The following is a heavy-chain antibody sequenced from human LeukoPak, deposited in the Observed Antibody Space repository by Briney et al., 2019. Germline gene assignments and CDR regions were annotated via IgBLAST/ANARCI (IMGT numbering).Heavy chain of an antibody. D-gene: IGHD1-26*01. CDR3: ARGGGRDSGRENDY. Sequence: ASVKVSCKASGYTFTRYGVGWVRQAPGQGLEWVGWVSGYNHNTNYAHKLQGRVTMTTDTSTSTAYMELRSLTSDDTAMYYCARGGGRDSGRENDYWGQGTLVTVSS. J-gene: IGHJ4*02. CDR2: VSGYNHNT. V-gene: IGHV1-18*01. CDR1: GYTFTRYG.